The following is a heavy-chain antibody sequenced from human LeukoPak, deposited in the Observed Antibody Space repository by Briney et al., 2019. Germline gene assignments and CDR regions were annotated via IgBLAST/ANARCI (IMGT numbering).Heavy chain of an antibody. D-gene: IGHD3-3*01. CDR1: GYTFTGYY. Sequence: ASVKVSCKASGYTFTGYYIHWVRQAPGQGLEWMGWINPNIGGTSFAQKFHGRVTMTRDTSIITAYMELTRLRSDDTAVYYCARGGEYYDFRSGYYTWFDPWGQGTLVIVSS. CDR2: INPNIGGT. V-gene: IGHV1-2*02. CDR3: ARGGEYYDFRSGYYTWFDP. J-gene: IGHJ5*02.